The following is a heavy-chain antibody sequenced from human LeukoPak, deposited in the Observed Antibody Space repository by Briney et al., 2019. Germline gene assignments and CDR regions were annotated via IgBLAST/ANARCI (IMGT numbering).Heavy chain of an antibody. Sequence: SPTLSLTCAISGDSVFSNSAAWNWIRQSPSRGLEWLGRTYYRSKWYNDYAVSVQSRIIINPDTSKNQFSLQLKSVTHEDTAVYYCVRDVGFDFDYWGQGALVTDSS. CDR2: TYYRSKWYN. CDR3: VRDVGFDFDY. D-gene: IGHD3-10*01. CDR1: GDSVFSNSAA. J-gene: IGHJ4*02. V-gene: IGHV6-1*01.